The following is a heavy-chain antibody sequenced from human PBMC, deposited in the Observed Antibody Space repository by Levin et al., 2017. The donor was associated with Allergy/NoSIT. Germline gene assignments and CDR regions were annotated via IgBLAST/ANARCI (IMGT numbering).Heavy chain of an antibody. J-gene: IGHJ5*02. V-gene: IGHV4-4*02. CDR2: IYHSGST. CDR3: ARDITYYYGSGSYFPVNP. CDR1: GGSISSSNW. D-gene: IGHD3-10*01. Sequence: SETLSLTCAVSGGSISSSNWWSWVRQPPGKGLEWIGEIYHSGSTNYNPSLKSRVTISVDKSKNQFSLKLSSVTAADTAVYYCARDITYYYGSGSYFPVNPWGQGTLVTVSS.